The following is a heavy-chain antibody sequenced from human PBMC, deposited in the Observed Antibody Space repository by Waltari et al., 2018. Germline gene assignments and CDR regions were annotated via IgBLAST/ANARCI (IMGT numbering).Heavy chain of an antibody. D-gene: IGHD1-26*01. Sequence: EVQLVQSGAEVKKPGATVKISCKASGYTFTDYYMHWVQQAPGKGLEWMGRVDPEDGETIYAEKFQGRVTITRDTSASTAYRELSSLRSEDTAVYYCARGLLGVGATIALGYWGQGTLVTVSS. V-gene: IGHV1-69-2*01. CDR3: ARGLLGVGATIALGY. CDR1: GYTFTDYY. CDR2: VDPEDGET. J-gene: IGHJ4*02.